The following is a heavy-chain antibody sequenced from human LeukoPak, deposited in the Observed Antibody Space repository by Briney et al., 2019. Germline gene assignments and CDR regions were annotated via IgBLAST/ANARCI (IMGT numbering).Heavy chain of an antibody. CDR2: INHSGST. CDR3: ARHYGP. Sequence: SETLSLTCAVYGGSFSGYYWSWIRQPPGKGLEWIGEINHSGSTYYNPSLKSRATISVDTSKNQFSLKLNSVTAADTAVYYCARHYGPWGQGTLVTVSS. J-gene: IGHJ5*02. V-gene: IGHV4-34*01. CDR1: GGSFSGYY. D-gene: IGHD3-16*01.